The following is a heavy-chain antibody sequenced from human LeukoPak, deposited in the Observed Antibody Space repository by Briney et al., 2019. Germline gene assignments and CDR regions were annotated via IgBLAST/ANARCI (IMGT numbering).Heavy chain of an antibody. Sequence: ASVKVSCKASGYTFTSYGISWVRQAPGQGLEWMGWISAYNGNTNYAQKFQGRVTMTRDTSISTAYMELSRLRSDDTAVYYCARAHAPLGDYGFGYWGQGTLVTVSS. D-gene: IGHD4-17*01. CDR3: ARAHAPLGDYGFGY. V-gene: IGHV1-18*01. J-gene: IGHJ4*02. CDR1: GYTFTSYG. CDR2: ISAYNGNT.